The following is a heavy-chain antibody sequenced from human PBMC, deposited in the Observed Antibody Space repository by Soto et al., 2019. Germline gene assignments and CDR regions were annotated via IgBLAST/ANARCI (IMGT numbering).Heavy chain of an antibody. Sequence: EVQLVESGGGLVKPGGSLRLSCAASGFTFTSYTMNWVRQAPGKGLEWVASISSGSSYLYYADSVKGRFTISRDNAKNSFKLQMTGRGAEDTAVYSGARDRESYGREILDTWGQGTMVTVPS. CDR1: GFTFTSYT. CDR3: ARDRESYGREILDT. D-gene: IGHD3-10*02. J-gene: IGHJ3*02. CDR2: ISSGSSYL. V-gene: IGHV3-21*04.